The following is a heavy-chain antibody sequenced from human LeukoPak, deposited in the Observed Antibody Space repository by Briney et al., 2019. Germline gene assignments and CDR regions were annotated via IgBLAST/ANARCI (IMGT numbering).Heavy chain of an antibody. V-gene: IGHV4-34*01. Sequence: SETLSLTCAVYGGSFSGYYWSWIRQPPGKGLEWIGEINHSGSTNYNPSLKSRVTIPVDTSKNQFSLKLSSVTAADTAVYYCARGRYGSGSYYSIKYYFDYWGQGTLVTVSS. CDR2: INHSGST. D-gene: IGHD3-10*01. CDR1: GGSFSGYY. J-gene: IGHJ4*02. CDR3: ARGRYGSGSYYSIKYYFDY.